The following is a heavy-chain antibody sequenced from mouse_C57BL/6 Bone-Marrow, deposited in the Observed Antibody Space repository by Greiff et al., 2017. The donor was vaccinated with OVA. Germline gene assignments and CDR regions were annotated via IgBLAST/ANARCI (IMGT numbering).Heavy chain of an antibody. Sequence: VQLQQSGAELVRPGASVTLSCKASGYTFTDYEMHWVKQTPVHGLEWIGAIDPETGGTAYNQKFKGKAILTADKSSSTAYMELRSLTSEDSAVYYCTRGYSSYYDMDYWGQGTSVTVSS. D-gene: IGHD2-5*01. CDR3: TRGYSSYYDMDY. V-gene: IGHV1-15*01. CDR2: IDPETGGT. J-gene: IGHJ4*01. CDR1: GYTFTDYE.